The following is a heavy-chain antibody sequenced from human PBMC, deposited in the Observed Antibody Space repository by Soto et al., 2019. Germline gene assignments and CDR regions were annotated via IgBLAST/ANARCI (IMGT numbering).Heavy chain of an antibody. J-gene: IGHJ4*02. CDR2: ISYDGNNK. D-gene: IGHD3-9*01. V-gene: IGHV3-30-3*01. CDR1: GFTFSNYA. CDR3: TRGTGMVTPVLRFDY. Sequence: QVQLVESGGGVVQPGRSLRLSCAVSGFTFSNYAIHWVRQAPGKGLEWVAVISYDGNNKYFADSVKGRFTISRDNSKNTLYLQMNSLSGEDTAVYYCTRGTGMVTPVLRFDYWGQGAQVTVSS.